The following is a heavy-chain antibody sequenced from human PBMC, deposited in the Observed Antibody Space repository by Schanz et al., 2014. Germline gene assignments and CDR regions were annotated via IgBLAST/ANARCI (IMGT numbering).Heavy chain of an antibody. CDR3: ARYYSECNRRNCGNTFDI. Sequence: QVQLVESGGGVVQPGRSLRLSCAASGITLSGYGLHWVRQAPGKGLEWVAFISYDGSNKYYADSVKGRFTISRDTSKSALYLQMNNLRPDSTAVYYWARYYSECNRRNCGNTFDIWGQGTMVTVSS. CDR2: ISYDGSNK. D-gene: IGHD2-15*01. CDR1: GITLSGYG. V-gene: IGHV3-30*05. J-gene: IGHJ3*02.